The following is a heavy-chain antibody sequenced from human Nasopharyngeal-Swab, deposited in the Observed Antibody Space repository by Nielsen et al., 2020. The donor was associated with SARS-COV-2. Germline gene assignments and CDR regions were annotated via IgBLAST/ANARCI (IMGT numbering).Heavy chain of an antibody. J-gene: IGHJ3*02. Sequence: AGSLTLSCAVSGFTVSSYWMSWVRQAPGKGLEWVANIKQDGSEKYYVDSVKGRFTISRDNAKNSLYLQMNSLRAEDTAVYYCARDFRDSAAVAGTVGAFDIWGQGTMVTVSS. CDR2: IKQDGSEK. CDR1: GFTVSSYW. V-gene: IGHV3-7*01. D-gene: IGHD6-19*01. CDR3: ARDFRDSAAVAGTVGAFDI.